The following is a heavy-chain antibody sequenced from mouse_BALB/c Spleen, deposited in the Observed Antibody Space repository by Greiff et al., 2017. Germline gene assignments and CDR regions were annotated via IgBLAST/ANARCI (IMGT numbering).Heavy chain of an antibody. CDR1: GFTFSDYY. Sequence: DVQLVESGGGLVKPGGSLKLSCAASGFTFSDYYMYWVRQTPEKRLEWVATISDGGSYTYYPDSVKGRFTISRDNAKNNLYLQMSSLKSEDTAMYYCARDQGDGNYAMDYWGQGTSVTVSS. CDR3: ARDQGDGNYAMDY. V-gene: IGHV5-4*02. CDR2: ISDGGSYT. D-gene: IGHD2-1*01. J-gene: IGHJ4*01.